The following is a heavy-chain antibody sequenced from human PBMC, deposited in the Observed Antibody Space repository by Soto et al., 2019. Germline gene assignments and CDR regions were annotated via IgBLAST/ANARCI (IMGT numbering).Heavy chain of an antibody. CDR2: IKQDGSEK. CDR3: ATSGGGWLQPPV. V-gene: IGHV3-7*03. D-gene: IGHD5-12*01. Sequence: GSLKLSCAASGFTFRSNWMSWVRQAPGKGLEWVANIKQDGSEKYYVDSVKGRLTISRDNAKNSLYLQMNSLRAEDTAVYYCATSGGGWLQPPVWGQGTLVTVSS. J-gene: IGHJ4*02. CDR1: GFTFRSNW.